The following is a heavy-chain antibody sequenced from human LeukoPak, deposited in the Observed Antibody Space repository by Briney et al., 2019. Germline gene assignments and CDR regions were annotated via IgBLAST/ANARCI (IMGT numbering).Heavy chain of an antibody. CDR2: ISGRAGTT. CDR1: GFTFSSYA. D-gene: IGHD6-6*01. V-gene: IGHV3-23*01. Sequence: GSLRLSCAASGFTFSSYAMSWVRQAPGKGLEWVSAISGRAGTTHYADSVKGRFTISRDNAKNTLYLQMNSLRAEDTAMYYCARGLSGYASSLGYWGQGTLVTVSA. J-gene: IGHJ4*02. CDR3: ARGLSGYASSLGY.